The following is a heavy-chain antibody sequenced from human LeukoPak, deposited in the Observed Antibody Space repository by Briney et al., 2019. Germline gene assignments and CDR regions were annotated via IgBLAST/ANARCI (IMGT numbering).Heavy chain of an antibody. Sequence: ASVKVSRKASGYSFSDYYLHWVRQAPGQGLEWMAWINPKVDATNYAQKFRGRVTVTWDTSISTAYMDLRSLRTDDSALYYCARSPHSTIPAATCIPDNWGQGTLVTVSS. CDR2: INPKVDAT. CDR3: ARSPHSTIPAATCIPDN. CDR1: GYSFSDYY. J-gene: IGHJ4*02. D-gene: IGHD5/OR15-5a*01. V-gene: IGHV1-2*02.